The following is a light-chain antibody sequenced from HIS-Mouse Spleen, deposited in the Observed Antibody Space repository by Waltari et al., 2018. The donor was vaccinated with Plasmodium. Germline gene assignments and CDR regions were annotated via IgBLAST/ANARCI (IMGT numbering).Light chain of an antibody. V-gene: IGLV2-11*01. Sequence: QSALTQPRSVSGSSGQSVTISCTGTSSDVGGCNYVSLYKQHTGKAPKLMIDDVSKRPSGVPDRFSGYKSGNTASLTISGLQAEDEAEYYCCSYAGSYTYVFGTGTKVTVL. CDR2: DVS. CDR3: CSYAGSYTYV. CDR1: SSDVGGCNY. J-gene: IGLJ1*01.